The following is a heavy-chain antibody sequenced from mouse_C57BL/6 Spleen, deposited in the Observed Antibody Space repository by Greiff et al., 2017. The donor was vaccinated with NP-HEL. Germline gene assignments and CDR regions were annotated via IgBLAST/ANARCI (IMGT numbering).Heavy chain of an antibody. Sequence: VQLQQPGAELVKPGASVKMSCKASGYTFTSYWITWVKQRPGQGLEWIGDIYPGSGSTNYNEKFKSKATLTVDTSSSTAYMQLSSLTSEDSAVYYCARRSYYGSPHWYFDVWGTGTTVTVSS. V-gene: IGHV1-55*01. CDR2: IYPGSGST. D-gene: IGHD1-1*01. J-gene: IGHJ1*03. CDR1: GYTFTSYW. CDR3: ARRSYYGSPHWYFDV.